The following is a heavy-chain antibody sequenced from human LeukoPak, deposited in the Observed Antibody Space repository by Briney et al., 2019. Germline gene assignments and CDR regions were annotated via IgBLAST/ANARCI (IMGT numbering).Heavy chain of an antibody. CDR3: ARDLGPDY. V-gene: IGHV3-30-3*01. J-gene: IGHJ4*02. D-gene: IGHD1-26*01. Sequence: PGGSLRLSCAASGFTFGSYAMHWVRQAPGKGLEWVAVISYDGSNKYYADSVKGRFTISRDNSKNTLYLQMNSLRAEDTAVYYCARDLGPDYWGQGTLVTVSS. CDR2: ISYDGSNK. CDR1: GFTFGSYA.